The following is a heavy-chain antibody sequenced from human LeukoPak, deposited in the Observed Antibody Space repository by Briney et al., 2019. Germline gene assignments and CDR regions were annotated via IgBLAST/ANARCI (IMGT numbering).Heavy chain of an antibody. J-gene: IGHJ3*02. D-gene: IGHD2-2*01. Sequence: GRSLRHSCAASGFTFSSYAMHWVRQAPGKGLEWVAVISYDGSNKYYADSVKGRFTISRDNSKNTLYLQMNSLRAEDTAVYYCARVGCCSTSCYSVDAFDIWGQGTMVTVSS. CDR2: ISYDGSNK. CDR1: GFTFSSYA. CDR3: ARVGCCSTSCYSVDAFDI. V-gene: IGHV3-30-3*01.